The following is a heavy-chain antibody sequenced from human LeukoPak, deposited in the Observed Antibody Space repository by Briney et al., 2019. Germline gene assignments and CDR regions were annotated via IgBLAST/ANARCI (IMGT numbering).Heavy chain of an antibody. CDR1: GGSFSGYY. J-gene: IGHJ4*02. CDR3: AREEGY. Sequence: SETLSLTCAVYGGSFSGYYWSWIRQPPGKGLEWIGEINHRGSTNYNPSLKSRVTISVDTSKNQFSLKLSSVTAADTAVYYCAREEGYWGQGTLVTVSS. CDR2: INHRGST. V-gene: IGHV4-34*01.